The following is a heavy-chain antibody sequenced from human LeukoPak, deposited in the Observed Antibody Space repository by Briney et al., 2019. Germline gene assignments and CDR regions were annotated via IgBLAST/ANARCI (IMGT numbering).Heavy chain of an antibody. CDR2: IYYSGST. V-gene: IGHV4-59*01. CDR3: ARDSPHSGRVD. CDR1: GGSISSYY. Sequence: SETLSLTCTVSGGSISSYYWSWIRQPPGMGLEWIGYIYYSGSTNYNPSLKSRVTISVDTSKNQFSLKLSSVTAADTAVYYCARDSPHSGRVDWGQGTLVTVSS. D-gene: IGHD1-26*01. J-gene: IGHJ4*02.